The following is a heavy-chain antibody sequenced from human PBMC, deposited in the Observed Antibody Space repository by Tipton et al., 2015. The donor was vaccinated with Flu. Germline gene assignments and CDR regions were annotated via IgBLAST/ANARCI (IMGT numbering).Heavy chain of an antibody. Sequence: QLVQSGGGLVQPGGSLRLSCAASGFSFSDYGMHWVRQAPGMGLEWVAATSYDGSTEYYADSVKGRFTISRDNSKNTLYLQMNSLRPEDTAVYYCAKDLVYCSSSSCTTNYHYYGMDVWGQGTTVTVSS. D-gene: IGHD2-2*01. V-gene: IGHV3-30*18. J-gene: IGHJ6*02. CDR3: AKDLVYCSSSSCTTNYHYYGMDV. CDR2: TSYDGSTE. CDR1: GFSFSDYG.